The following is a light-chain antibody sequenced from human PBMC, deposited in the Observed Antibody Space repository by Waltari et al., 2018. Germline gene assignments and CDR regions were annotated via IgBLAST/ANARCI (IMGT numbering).Light chain of an antibody. Sequence: QSALTQPASVSGSPSKSITISCTGTGSDIGAFNSVSWDQQHSGKAPSLIIFGVSDRPSGISNRFSGSKSGNTASLTISGLQAEDEADYYCTSFTRAKTWVFGGGTKVTVL. CDR3: TSFTRAKTWV. CDR2: GVS. J-gene: IGLJ3*02. V-gene: IGLV2-14*03. CDR1: GSDIGAFNS.